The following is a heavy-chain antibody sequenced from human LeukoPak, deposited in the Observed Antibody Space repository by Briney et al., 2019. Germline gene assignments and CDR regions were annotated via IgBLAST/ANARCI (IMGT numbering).Heavy chain of an antibody. Sequence: ASVKVSCKVSGGTFSTYTVSWLRQAPGQGLEWMGGIIPIFDAANYAQKFQGRVTITADESTSTAYMELSSLTSEDTAVFYCARDSYRGEVGPIPFDSWGQGTLVTVSS. V-gene: IGHV1-69*13. CDR1: GGTFSTYT. D-gene: IGHD1-26*01. CDR3: ARDSYRGEVGPIPFDS. CDR2: IIPIFDAA. J-gene: IGHJ4*02.